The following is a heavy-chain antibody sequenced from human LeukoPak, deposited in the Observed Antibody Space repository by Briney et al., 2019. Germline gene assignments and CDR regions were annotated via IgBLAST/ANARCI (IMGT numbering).Heavy chain of an antibody. D-gene: IGHD6-13*01. Sequence: GESLKISCKGSGYSFTSYWIGWMRQMPGKGLGWMGIIYPGDSDTRYSPSFQGQVTISADKSISTAYLQWSSLKASDTAMYYCARLGSSGIAAAGTGSGADAFDIWGQGTMVTVSS. V-gene: IGHV5-51*01. J-gene: IGHJ3*02. CDR1: GYSFTSYW. CDR2: IYPGDSDT. CDR3: ARLGSSGIAAAGTGSGADAFDI.